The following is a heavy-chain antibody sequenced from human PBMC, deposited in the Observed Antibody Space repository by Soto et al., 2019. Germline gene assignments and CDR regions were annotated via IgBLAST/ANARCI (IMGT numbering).Heavy chain of an antibody. V-gene: IGHV1-2*04. CDR1: GYTFTGYY. Sequence: QVQLVQSGAEVKKPGASVKVSCKASGYTFTGYYMHWVRQAPGQGLEWMGWINPNSGGTNYAQKFQGWVTMTRDTSISTAYMELSRLRSDDTAVYYCARGVHIAVAGVVWFDPRGQGTLVTVSS. D-gene: IGHD6-19*01. CDR3: ARGVHIAVAGVVWFDP. CDR2: INPNSGGT. J-gene: IGHJ5*02.